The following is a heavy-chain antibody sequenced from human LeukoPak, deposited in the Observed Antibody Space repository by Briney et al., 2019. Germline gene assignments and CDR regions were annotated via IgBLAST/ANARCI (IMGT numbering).Heavy chain of an antibody. D-gene: IGHD5-12*01. CDR1: GFTFSSYG. CDR2: ISGSGGST. Sequence: GGSLRLSCAASGFTFSSYGMSWVRQAPGKGLEWVSAISGSGGSTYYADSVKGRFTISRDNSKNTLYLQMNSLRAEDTVVYYCARGPSGYHNTGGQGTLVTVSS. CDR3: ARGPSGYHNT. V-gene: IGHV3-23*01. J-gene: IGHJ4*02.